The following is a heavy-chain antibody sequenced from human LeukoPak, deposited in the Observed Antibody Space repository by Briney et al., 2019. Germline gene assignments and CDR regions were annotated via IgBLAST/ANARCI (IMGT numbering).Heavy chain of an antibody. CDR1: GYTFTSYD. CDR2: INAGNGNT. J-gene: IGHJ4*02. V-gene: IGHV1-3*01. CDR3: ARDNVSGYYPLYYFDY. Sequence: EASVNVSCKASGYTFTSYDINWVRQATGQRLEWMGWINAGNGNTKYSQKFQGRVTITRDTSASTAYMEQSSLRSEDTAVYYCARDNVSGYYPLYYFDYWGQGTLVTVSS. D-gene: IGHD3-22*01.